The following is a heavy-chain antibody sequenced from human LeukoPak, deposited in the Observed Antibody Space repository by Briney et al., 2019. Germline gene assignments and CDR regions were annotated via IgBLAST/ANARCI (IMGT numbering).Heavy chain of an antibody. CDR1: GGSTSSDY. CDR3: ARLKSGAYFDL. CDR2: VYNSGDA. J-gene: IGHJ2*01. V-gene: IGHV4-59*08. Sequence: SETLSLTCTVSGGSTSSDYWSWIRQTPGKGLGWVGYVYNSGDAAKNPSLKSRVTILVDTSKNQCSLKRTSVSAADTAVYYCARLKSGAYFDLWGRGTLVTASS.